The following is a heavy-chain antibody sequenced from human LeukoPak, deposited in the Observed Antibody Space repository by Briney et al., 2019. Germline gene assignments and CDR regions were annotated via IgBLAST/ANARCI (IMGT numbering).Heavy chain of an antibody. CDR1: GDSISSSNCY. CDR2: IYFSGGT. D-gene: IGHD5/OR15-5a*01. CDR3: GRQAGLGLISLP. Sequence: SETLSLTCTVSGDSISSSNCYWGWIRQPPGKGLEWIGSIYFSGGTYYNASLKSRVTISVDTSKNQFPLKLSSVTAADTAVYFWGRQAGLGLISLPGGQGTLVTVSS. J-gene: IGHJ4*02. V-gene: IGHV4-39*01.